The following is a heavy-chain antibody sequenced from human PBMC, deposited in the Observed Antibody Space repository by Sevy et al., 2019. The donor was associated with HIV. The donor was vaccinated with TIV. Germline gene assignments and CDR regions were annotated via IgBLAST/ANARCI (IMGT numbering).Heavy chain of an antibody. J-gene: IGHJ4*02. CDR3: AFRRPIVTVAAASVHLDY. CDR2: IKQDGSER. CDR1: GFTFSSYW. V-gene: IGHV3-7*01. Sequence: GGSLRLSCTASGFTFSSYWMTWVRQAPGKGLEWVANIKQDGSERNYVDSVKGRFTISRDNARDSLYLQMNSLRAEDTALYYCAFRRPIVTVAAASVHLDYWGQGTLVTVSS. D-gene: IGHD2-2*01.